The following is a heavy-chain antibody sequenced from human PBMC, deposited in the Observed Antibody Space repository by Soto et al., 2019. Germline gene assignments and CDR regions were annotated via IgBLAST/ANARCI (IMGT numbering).Heavy chain of an antibody. CDR3: ARGHSIFYGMDV. V-gene: IGHV3-48*04. CDR2: ISSSGTTI. CDR1: GFTFGSYS. D-gene: IGHD2-21*01. J-gene: IGHJ6*02. Sequence: GGSLRLSCAASGFTFGSYSMNWVRQAPGKGLEWVSYISSSGTTIYYADSVKGRFTISRDNAKNSLFLQMNSLRAEDTALYYCARGHSIFYGMDVWGQGTTVTVSS.